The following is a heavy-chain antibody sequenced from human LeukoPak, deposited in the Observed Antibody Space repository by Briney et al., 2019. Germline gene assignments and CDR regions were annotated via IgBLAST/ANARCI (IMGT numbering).Heavy chain of an antibody. CDR1: GFTFCSYA. Sequence: GGSLRLSCAASGFTFCSYAMHCVRQAPGEGLEWVAVISYDGSNKDYADSVKGRFAISRDNSKNTLYLQMNSLRAEDTAVYYCARVSGYYDSSGSGHYFDHWGQGTLVTVSS. D-gene: IGHD3-22*01. V-gene: IGHV3-30*09. J-gene: IGHJ4*02. CDR2: ISYDGSNK. CDR3: ARVSGYYDSSGSGHYFDH.